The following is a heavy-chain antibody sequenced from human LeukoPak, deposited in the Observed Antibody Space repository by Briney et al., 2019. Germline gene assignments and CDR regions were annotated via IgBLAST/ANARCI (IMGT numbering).Heavy chain of an antibody. CDR1: GFTFSSYA. D-gene: IGHD6-13*01. CDR3: ARDLGIAAAGTSSD. CDR2: ISSSSSYI. Sequence: GRSLRLSCAASGFTFSSYAMNWVRQAPGKGLEWVSSISSSSSYIYYADSVKGRFTISRDNAKNSLYLQMNSLRAEDTAVYYCARDLGIAAAGTSSDWGQGTLVTVSS. V-gene: IGHV3-21*01. J-gene: IGHJ4*02.